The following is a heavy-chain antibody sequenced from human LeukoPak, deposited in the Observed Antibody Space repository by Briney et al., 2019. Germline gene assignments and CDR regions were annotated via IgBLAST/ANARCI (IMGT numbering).Heavy chain of an antibody. CDR1: GYTFTSYG. D-gene: IGHD7-27*01. CDR3: ARKNWGEEPFDY. CDR2: ISAYNGNT. Sequence: ASVKVSCKASGYTFTSYGISWVRQAPGQGLEWMGWISAYNGNTNYAQKLQGRVTMTTDTSTSTAYMELSSLRSEDTAVYYCARKNWGEEPFDYWGQGTLVTVSS. V-gene: IGHV1-18*01. J-gene: IGHJ4*02.